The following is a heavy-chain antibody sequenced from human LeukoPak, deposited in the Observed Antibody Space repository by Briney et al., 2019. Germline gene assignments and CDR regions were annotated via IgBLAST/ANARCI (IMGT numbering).Heavy chain of an antibody. CDR1: GFTFNSFA. D-gene: IGHD3-22*01. CDR3: AKSLGVGGYTRYKGFDQ. V-gene: IGHV3-23*01. CDR2: ISGSDGTS. J-gene: IGHJ4*02. Sequence: GGSLRLSCAASGFTFNSFAMYWVRQAPGKGLEWVSSISGSDGTSHYADFVKGRFTISRDNSKNTLYLQMNSLRAEDTAAYYCAKSLGVGGYTRYKGFDQWGQGTLVVVSS.